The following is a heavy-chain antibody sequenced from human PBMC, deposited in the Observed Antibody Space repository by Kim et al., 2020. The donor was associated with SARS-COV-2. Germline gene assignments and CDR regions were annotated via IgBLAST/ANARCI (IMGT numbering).Heavy chain of an antibody. V-gene: IGHV4-38-2*02. D-gene: IGHD2-15*01. Sequence: SETLSLTCTVSGYSISSGYYWGWIRQPPGKGLEWIGSIYHSGSTYYNPSLKSRVTISVDTSKNQFSLKLSSVTAADTAVYYCARTLPRNIGAFDIWGQGTMVTVSS. CDR3: ARTLPRNIGAFDI. CDR1: GYSISSGYY. CDR2: IYHSGST. J-gene: IGHJ3*02.